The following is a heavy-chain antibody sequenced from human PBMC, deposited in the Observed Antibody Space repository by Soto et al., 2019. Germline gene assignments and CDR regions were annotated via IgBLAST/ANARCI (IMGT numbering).Heavy chain of an antibody. J-gene: IGHJ6*02. D-gene: IGHD3-3*01. CDR1: GGSFIVYY. CDR3: ARGAANDFWSGYYLRYYYGMDV. CDR2: INHSGST. V-gene: IGHV4-34*01. Sequence: ASETLYVTCGVYGGSFIVYYWSWIRQPPGKGLEWIGEINHSGSTNYNPSLKSRVTISVDTSKNQFSLKLSSVTAADTAVYYCARGAANDFWSGYYLRYYYGMDVWGQGTTVTVSS.